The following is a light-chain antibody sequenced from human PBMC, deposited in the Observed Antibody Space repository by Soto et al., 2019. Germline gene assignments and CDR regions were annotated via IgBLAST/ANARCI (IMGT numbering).Light chain of an antibody. CDR1: QTISSW. V-gene: IGKV1-5*03. CDR2: KAS. CDR3: QHYNCYSES. Sequence: DIQMTQSPSTLSGSVGDRVTITCRASQTISSWLAWYQQKPGKAPKLLIYKASTLKSGVPSRFSGSGSGTEFTPTIRSLQPDDFATYYCQHYNCYSESFGQGTKVELK. J-gene: IGKJ1*01.